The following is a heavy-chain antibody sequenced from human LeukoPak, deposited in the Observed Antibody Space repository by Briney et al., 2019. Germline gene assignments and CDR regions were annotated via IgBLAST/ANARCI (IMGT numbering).Heavy chain of an antibody. CDR2: IKDDETK. CDR1: GFTFSVFW. J-gene: IGHJ3*02. CDR3: ARDRWGERAFDT. D-gene: IGHD7-27*01. V-gene: IGHV3-74*03. Sequence: GGSLRLSCAASGFTFSVFWMHWVRQTPEKGLVWVSLIKDDETKTYADSVTGRFTISRDKAKKTVYLQMNSLRAEDTGMYFCARDRWGERAFDTWGRGTVVSVSS.